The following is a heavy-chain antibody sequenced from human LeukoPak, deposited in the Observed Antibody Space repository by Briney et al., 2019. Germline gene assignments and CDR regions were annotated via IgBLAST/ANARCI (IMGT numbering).Heavy chain of an antibody. D-gene: IGHD2-21*01. CDR2: IYHSGST. J-gene: IGHJ5*02. V-gene: IGHV4-38-2*01. Sequence: SETLSLTCAVSGYSISSGYYWGWIRQPPGKGLEWIGSIYHSGSTYYNPSLKSRVTISVDTSKNQFSLKLSSVTAADTAVYYCARLVRNSWFDPWGQGTLVTVSS. CDR1: GYSISSGYY. CDR3: ARLVRNSWFDP.